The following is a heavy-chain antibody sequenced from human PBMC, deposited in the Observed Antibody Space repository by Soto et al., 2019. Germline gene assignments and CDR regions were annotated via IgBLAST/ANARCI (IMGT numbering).Heavy chain of an antibody. CDR2: ISYDGSNK. CDR1: GFTFSSYG. D-gene: IGHD6-19*01. V-gene: IGHV3-30*18. Sequence: QVQLVESGGGVVQPGRSLRLSCAASGFTFSSYGMHWVRQAPGKGLEWVAVISYDGSNKYYADSVKGRFTISRDNSKNTLYLQMNSLRAEDTAVYYCAKDSRRIAVAGDYFDYWGQGTLVTVSS. CDR3: AKDSRRIAVAGDYFDY. J-gene: IGHJ4*02.